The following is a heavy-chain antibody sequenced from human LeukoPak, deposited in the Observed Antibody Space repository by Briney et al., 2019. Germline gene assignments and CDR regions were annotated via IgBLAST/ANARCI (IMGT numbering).Heavy chain of an antibody. CDR2: IWYDGSNK. CDR3: AKDGSGGGWKWFDP. D-gene: IGHD2-15*01. J-gene: IGHJ5*02. Sequence: PGGSLRLSCAASGFTFTSYGFHWVRQAPGKGLEWVGVIWYDGSNKYYVDSVKGRFTISRDNSKNTLYLQMNSLTAEDTAVYYCAKDGSGGGWKWFDPWGQGTLVTVSS. V-gene: IGHV3-33*06. CDR1: GFTFTSYG.